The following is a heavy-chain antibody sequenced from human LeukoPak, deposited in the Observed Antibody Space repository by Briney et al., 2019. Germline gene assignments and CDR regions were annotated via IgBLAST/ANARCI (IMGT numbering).Heavy chain of an antibody. CDR2: IKQGGSEK. CDR1: GFSGRGYW. D-gene: IGHD6-13*01. J-gene: IGHJ4*02. CDR3: ARGWLGGIAAAGTRIEGDY. V-gene: IGHV3-7*01. Sequence: GSLRLSCAGSGFSGRGYWMAWVRQAPGKGLEWVANIKQGGSEKNYVDSVKGRFTISRDNAENSLFLQMNSLRVEDTAVYYCARGWLGGIAAAGTRIEGDYWGQGTLVAVSS.